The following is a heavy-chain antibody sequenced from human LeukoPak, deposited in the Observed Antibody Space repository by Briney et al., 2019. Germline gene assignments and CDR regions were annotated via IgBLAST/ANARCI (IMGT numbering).Heavy chain of an antibody. CDR3: AKDKGSVAGGGRFDS. CDR1: GFSFGSHP. V-gene: IGHV3-23*01. D-gene: IGHD6-19*01. Sequence: GGSLRLSCAASGFSFGSHPMNWVRQAPGKGLEWVSGVTGSGDATFYIDSVKGRFTISRDNSKNTLYLQMNSLRAEDTAVYYCAKDKGSVAGGGRFDSWGQGTLVTVSS. CDR2: VTGSGDAT. J-gene: IGHJ4*02.